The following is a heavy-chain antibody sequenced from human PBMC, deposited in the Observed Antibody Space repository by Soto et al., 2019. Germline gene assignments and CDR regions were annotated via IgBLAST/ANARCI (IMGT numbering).Heavy chain of an antibody. CDR2: INAGNGNT. J-gene: IGHJ3*02. D-gene: IGHD2-15*01. Sequence: GASVKVSCKASGYTFTSYAMHWVRQAPGRRLEWMGWINAGNGNTKYSQKFQGRVTITRDTSASTAYMELSSLRSEDTAVYYCATTRHCSGGSCLNNAFDIWGQGTMVTVSS. CDR1: GYTFTSYA. V-gene: IGHV1-3*01. CDR3: ATTRHCSGGSCLNNAFDI.